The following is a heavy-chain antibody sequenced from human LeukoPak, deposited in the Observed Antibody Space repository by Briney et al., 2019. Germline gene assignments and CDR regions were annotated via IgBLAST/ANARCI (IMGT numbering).Heavy chain of an antibody. D-gene: IGHD4-11*01. CDR2: TRNKEKGYST. Sequence: PGGSLRLSCAASGFIFNSAWMSWVRQAPDKGLEWVGRTRNKEKGYSTEYAASAKGRFTSSSDESKNTVYLQMNNLQIEDTAVYYCARTARDADYPYDPFDIWGQGTMVTVSS. CDR3: ARTARDADYPYDPFDI. CDR1: GFIFNSAW. J-gene: IGHJ3*02. V-gene: IGHV3-72*01.